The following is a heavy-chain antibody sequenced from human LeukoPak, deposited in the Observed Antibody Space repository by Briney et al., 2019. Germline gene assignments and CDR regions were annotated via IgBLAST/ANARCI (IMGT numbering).Heavy chain of an antibody. Sequence: GSLRLSCAASGFSFSSTWMHWVRQVPGKGLEWIGSIYYTVTTYYSPSLKSRVTISVDTSKNQFSLKLGSVTAADTAVYYCARQRAFDIWGQGTMVTVSS. V-gene: IGHV4-39*01. CDR2: IYYTVTT. J-gene: IGHJ3*02. CDR1: GFSFSSTW. CDR3: ARQRAFDI.